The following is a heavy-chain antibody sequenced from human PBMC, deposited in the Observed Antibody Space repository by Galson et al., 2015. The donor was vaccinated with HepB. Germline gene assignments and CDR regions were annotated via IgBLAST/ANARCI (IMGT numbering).Heavy chain of an antibody. CDR1: GFTFGDYA. J-gene: IGHJ6*02. CDR2: IRSKAYGGTT. D-gene: IGHD5-24*01. CDR3: TRDGYNLSGYYYDMDV. Sequence: SLRLSCAASGFTFGDYAMSWFRQAPGKGLEWVGFIRSKAYGGTTEYAASVKGRFTISRDDSKSTAYLQMNSLKTEDTAVYYCTRDGYNLSGYYYDMDVWGQGTTVTVSS. V-gene: IGHV3-49*03.